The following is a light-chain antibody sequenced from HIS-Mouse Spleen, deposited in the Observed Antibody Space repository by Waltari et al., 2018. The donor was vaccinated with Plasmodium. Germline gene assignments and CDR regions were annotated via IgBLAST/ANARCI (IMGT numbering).Light chain of an antibody. CDR3: QQYGSSGT. CDR1: QSISSY. J-gene: IGKJ1*01. V-gene: IGKV1-39*01. CDR2: AAS. Sequence: DIQMTQSPSSLSASVGDRVTITCRASQSISSYLNWYQQKPGKAPNLLIYAASSLQSGVPSRFSGSGSGTDFTLTISRLEPEDFAVYYCQQYGSSGTFGQGTKVEIK.